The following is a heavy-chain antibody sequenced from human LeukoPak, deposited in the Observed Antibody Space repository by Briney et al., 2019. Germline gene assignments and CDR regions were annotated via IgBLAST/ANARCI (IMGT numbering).Heavy chain of an antibody. V-gene: IGHV3-9*01. Sequence: GRSLRLSCAASGFTFDDYAMHWVRQAPGKGLEWVSGISWNSGSIGYADSVKGRFTISRDNAKNSLYLQMNSLRAEDTALYYCAKDKAGAFDYWGQRTLVTVSS. CDR1: GFTFDDYA. CDR3: AKDKAGAFDY. D-gene: IGHD6-13*01. CDR2: ISWNSGSI. J-gene: IGHJ4*02.